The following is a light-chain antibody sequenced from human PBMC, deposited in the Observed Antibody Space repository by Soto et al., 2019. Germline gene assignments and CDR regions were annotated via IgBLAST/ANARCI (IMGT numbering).Light chain of an antibody. Sequence: DIQMTQSPSSLSASVGDRVTITCRASQSISSYLNWYQQKPGKAPQLLIYSTSNLHSGVPSRFSGSGSGTEFTLTVSSLQPEDFATYHCQQHNSYPYTFGQGTNLEIK. CDR2: STS. CDR1: QSISSY. J-gene: IGKJ2*01. V-gene: IGKV1-9*01. CDR3: QQHNSYPYT.